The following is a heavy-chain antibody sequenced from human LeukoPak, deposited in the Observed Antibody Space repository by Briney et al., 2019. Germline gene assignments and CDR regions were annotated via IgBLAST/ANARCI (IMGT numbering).Heavy chain of an antibody. D-gene: IGHD5-12*01. Sequence: GGSLRLSCAASGFTFDDYAMHWVRQAPGKGLEWVSGISWNSGSIGYADSVKGRFTISRDNAKNSLYLQMNSLRAEDTALYYCAKDTLSGYGGGVWDYWGQGTLVTVSS. V-gene: IGHV3-9*01. J-gene: IGHJ4*02. CDR1: GFTFDDYA. CDR2: ISWNSGSI. CDR3: AKDTLSGYGGGVWDY.